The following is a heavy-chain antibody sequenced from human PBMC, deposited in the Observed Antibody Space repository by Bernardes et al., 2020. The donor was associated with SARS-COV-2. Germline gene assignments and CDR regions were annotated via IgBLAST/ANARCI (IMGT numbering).Heavy chain of an antibody. D-gene: IGHD3-10*01. J-gene: IGHJ4*02. V-gene: IGHV4-30-4*01. Sequence: SETLSLTCTVSGGSISSGDYYWSWIRRPPGKGLEWIGSIYHSGDTYYNPSLKRRVTISIYTSKNQFSLRLSCVTAADTAVYSCARMYYYGSGNSVLDPNPDYWGQGTLVTVSS. CDR3: ARMYYYGSGNSVLDPNPDY. CDR1: GGSISSGDYY. CDR2: IYHSGDT.